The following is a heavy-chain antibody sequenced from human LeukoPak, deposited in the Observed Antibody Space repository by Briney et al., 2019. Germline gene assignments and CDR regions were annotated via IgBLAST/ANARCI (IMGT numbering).Heavy chain of an antibody. J-gene: IGHJ6*03. CDR2: MNPNSGNT. Sequence: ASVKVSCKASGYTFTSYDINWVRQATGQGLEWMGWMNPNSGNTGYAQKFQGRVTITRNTSISTAYMELSSLRSEDTAVYYCARGPGVGYGDYGSCHYYYYMDVWGKGTTVTVSS. V-gene: IGHV1-8*03. CDR3: ARGPGVGYGDYGSCHYYYYMDV. CDR1: GYTFTSYD. D-gene: IGHD4-17*01.